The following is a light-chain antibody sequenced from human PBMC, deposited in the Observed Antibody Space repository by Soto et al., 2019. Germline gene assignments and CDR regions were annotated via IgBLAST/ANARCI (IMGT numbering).Light chain of an antibody. J-gene: IGKJ1*01. V-gene: IGKV1-39*01. CDR1: QSISSY. Sequence: DIQVTQSPSSLSASVGDSVTITCRSSQSISSYLNWYQQKLGKAPKLLIFGASTLQSGVPSRFTGSGSGTDFTLTISNLQPEDFATYYCQQSYSTPRTFGQGTEVEV. CDR3: QQSYSTPRT. CDR2: GAS.